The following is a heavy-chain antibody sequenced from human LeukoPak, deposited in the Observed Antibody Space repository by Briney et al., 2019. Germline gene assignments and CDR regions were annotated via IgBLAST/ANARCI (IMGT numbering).Heavy chain of an antibody. Sequence: PGGSLRLSCAASGFTFSDHYISWMRQAPGKGLEWVSYFSSSGSTIYYADSVKGRFTISRDNAKNSLYLQMNSLRPEDTAVYYCARPPGSGYSDYHMDVWGRGTTATVSS. CDR1: GFTFSDHY. V-gene: IGHV3-11*04. J-gene: IGHJ6*03. CDR2: FSSSGSTI. CDR3: ARPPGSGYSDYHMDV. D-gene: IGHD3-3*01.